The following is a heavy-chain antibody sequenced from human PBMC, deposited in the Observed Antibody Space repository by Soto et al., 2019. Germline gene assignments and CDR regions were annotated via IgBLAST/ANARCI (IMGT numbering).Heavy chain of an antibody. Sequence: QVQLVESGGGVVQPGRSLRLSCAASGFTFSSYAMHWVRQAPGKGLEWVAVISYDGSNKYYADSVKGRFTISRDNSKNTLYLQMNSLRAEDTAVYYCARDLQQLVDYYYGMDVW. V-gene: IGHV3-30-3*01. D-gene: IGHD6-13*01. CDR1: GFTFSSYA. J-gene: IGHJ6*01. CDR3: ARDLQQLVDYYYGMDV. CDR2: ISYDGSNK.